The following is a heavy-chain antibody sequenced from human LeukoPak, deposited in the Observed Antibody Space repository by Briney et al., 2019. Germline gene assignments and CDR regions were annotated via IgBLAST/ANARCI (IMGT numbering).Heavy chain of an antibody. V-gene: IGHV3-53*01. Sequence: QAGGSLRLSCAASGFTVSSNYMSWVRQAPGKGLEWVSVIYSGGSTYYADSVKGRFTISRDNSKNTLYLQMNSLRAEDTAVYYCAREVIAAAGTEYWGQGTLVTVSS. J-gene: IGHJ4*02. CDR1: GFTVSSNY. CDR3: AREVIAAAGTEY. D-gene: IGHD6-13*01. CDR2: IYSGGST.